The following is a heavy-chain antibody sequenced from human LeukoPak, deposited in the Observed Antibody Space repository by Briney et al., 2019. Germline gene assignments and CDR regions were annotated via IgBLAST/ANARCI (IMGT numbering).Heavy chain of an antibody. Sequence: GASVKVSCKASGGTFSSYAISWVRQAPGQGLEWMGGIIPIFGTANYAQKFQGRVTITADKSTSTAYMELSSLRSEDTAVYYCASSRVGATPYYYYYYRDVWGKGTTVTVSS. CDR3: ASSRVGATPYYYYYYRDV. J-gene: IGHJ6*03. CDR1: GGTFSSYA. V-gene: IGHV1-69*06. CDR2: IIPIFGTA. D-gene: IGHD1-26*01.